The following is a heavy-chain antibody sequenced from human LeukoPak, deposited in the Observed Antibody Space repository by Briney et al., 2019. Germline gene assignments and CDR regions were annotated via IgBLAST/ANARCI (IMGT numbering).Heavy chain of an antibody. D-gene: IGHD3-22*01. V-gene: IGHV4-4*02. Sequence: SETLSLTCAVSGGSISSSNWWSWVRPPPGKGLEWIGEIYHSGSTNYNPSLKSRDTISVDKSKNQFSLKLSSVTAADTAVYYCARDGRGYYDSSGSTHALVYGMDVWGQGTTVTVSS. CDR3: ARDGRGYYDSSGSTHALVYGMDV. J-gene: IGHJ6*02. CDR2: IYHSGST. CDR1: GGSISSSNW.